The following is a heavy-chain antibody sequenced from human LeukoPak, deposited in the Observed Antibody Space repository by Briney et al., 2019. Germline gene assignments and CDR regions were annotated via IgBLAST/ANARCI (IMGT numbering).Heavy chain of an antibody. J-gene: IGHJ4*02. CDR2: IKQDGSQK. Sequence: GGSLRLSCAASGFTFSSYWMNWARQAPGKGLEWVASIKQDGSQKYYLDSVKGRFTISRDNAKNSLSLQMNSLRVEDTAVYYCASGNDFDYWGQGTLVTVSS. V-gene: IGHV3-7*03. D-gene: IGHD1-1*01. CDR1: GFTFSSYW. CDR3: ASGNDFDY.